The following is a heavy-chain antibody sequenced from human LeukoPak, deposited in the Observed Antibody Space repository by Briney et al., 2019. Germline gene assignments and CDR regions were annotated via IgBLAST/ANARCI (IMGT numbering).Heavy chain of an antibody. Sequence: GGSLRLSCAASGFNFDDYAMHWVRQAPGKGLEWVSGIGWNSDKIGYADSVKGRFTISRDNAKKSLYLQMNSPRPEDTALYYCAKSGVFQGYYFYYMDVWGKGTTVTISS. V-gene: IGHV3-9*01. CDR2: IGWNSDKI. CDR1: GFNFDDYA. J-gene: IGHJ6*03. CDR3: AKSGVFQGYYFYYMDV. D-gene: IGHD2-21*01.